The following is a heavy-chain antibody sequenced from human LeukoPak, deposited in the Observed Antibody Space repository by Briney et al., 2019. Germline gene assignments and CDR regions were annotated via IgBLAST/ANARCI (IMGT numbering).Heavy chain of an antibody. D-gene: IGHD2-8*01. CDR1: GFMFSSYW. CDR2: INQDGSER. CDR3: ARVYCTNGVCHLDY. Sequence: PGGSLRLSCAASGFMFSSYWMTWVRQAPGKGLEWAANINQDGSERYHVYSVKGRFPISRDNAKNSLYLQMNSLRAEDTAVYYCARVYCTNGVCHLDYWGQGTLVTVSS. J-gene: IGHJ4*02. V-gene: IGHV3-7*01.